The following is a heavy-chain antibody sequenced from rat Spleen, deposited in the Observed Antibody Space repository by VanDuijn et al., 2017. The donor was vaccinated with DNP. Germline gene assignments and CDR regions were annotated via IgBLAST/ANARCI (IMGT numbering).Heavy chain of an antibody. CDR3: ARDNYVTSGAMDA. D-gene: IGHD1-11*01. V-gene: IGHV5S23*01. CDR1: GFTFSNFD. CDR2: ISSSGIST. Sequence: EVKLVESGGGLVQPGRSLKLSCAASGFTFSNFDMAWVRQAPPKGLEWVASISSSGISTYYRDSVKGRFIVSRDNAKSTLYLQMDSLRSEDTATYYCARDNYVTSGAMDAWGQGTSVTVSS. J-gene: IGHJ4*01.